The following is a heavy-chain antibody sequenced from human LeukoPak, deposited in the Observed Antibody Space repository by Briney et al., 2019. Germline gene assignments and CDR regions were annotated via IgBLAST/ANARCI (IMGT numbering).Heavy chain of an antibody. V-gene: IGHV3-23*01. Sequence: GGSLRLSCAASDFDFSSHAMTWVRQAPGKGLEWVSAIGISGTKTYYGDSVKDRFLISRDNSKNTLYLQMNSLRVEDTAVYFCANEIRPNDYWGQGTLVTVAS. CDR3: ANEIRPNDY. J-gene: IGHJ4*02. CDR1: DFDFSSHA. CDR2: IGISGTKT. D-gene: IGHD4-17*01.